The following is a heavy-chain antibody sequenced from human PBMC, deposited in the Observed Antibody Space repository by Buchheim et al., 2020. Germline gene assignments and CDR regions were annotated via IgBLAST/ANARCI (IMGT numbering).Heavy chain of an antibody. CDR3: ARGRRITIFGVVIGRSSLMDV. CDR1: GYTFTGYD. CDR2: MNPNSGNT. Sequence: QVQLVQSGAEVKKPGASVKVSCKASGYTFTGYDINWVRQATGQGLEWMGWMNPNSGNTGYAQKFQGRVTMTRNTSISTAYMELSSLRSEDTAVYYCARGRRITIFGVVIGRSSLMDVWGKGTT. D-gene: IGHD3-3*01. J-gene: IGHJ6*03. V-gene: IGHV1-8*01.